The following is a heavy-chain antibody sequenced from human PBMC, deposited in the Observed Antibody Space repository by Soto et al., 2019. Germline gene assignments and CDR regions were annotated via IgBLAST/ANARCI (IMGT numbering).Heavy chain of an antibody. J-gene: IGHJ1*01. V-gene: IGHV4-34*01. D-gene: IGHD6-19*01. CDR3: ARGPSKRLRNRGVVAVAGTEYFQH. CDR1: GGSFSGYY. CDR2: INHSGST. Sequence: PEETLSLTCAVYGGSFSGYYWSWIRQPPGKGLEWIGEINHSGSTNYNPSLKSRVTISVDTSKNQFSLKLSSVTAADTAVYYCARGPSKRLRNRGVVAVAGTEYFQHWGQGTLVTVSS.